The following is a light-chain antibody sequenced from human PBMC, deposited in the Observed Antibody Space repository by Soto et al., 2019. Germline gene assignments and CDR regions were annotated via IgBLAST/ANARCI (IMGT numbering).Light chain of an antibody. CDR2: DAS. CDR1: QSTSSY. J-gene: IGKJ1*01. V-gene: IGKV1-5*01. CDR3: QQCYMGWT. Sequence: IQMTQSPSTLSASVGDRVTITCRASQSTSSYLAWYQQKPGKAPKLLIYDASSLESGVPSRFSGIGSGTEFTLSISSLQPEDFGTYYCQQCYMGWTFGQGTKVDIK.